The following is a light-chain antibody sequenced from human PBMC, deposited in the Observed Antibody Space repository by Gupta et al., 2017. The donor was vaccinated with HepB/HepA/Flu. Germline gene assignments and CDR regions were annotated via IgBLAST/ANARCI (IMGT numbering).Light chain of an antibody. CDR1: QSVSNSY. CDR3: QQYGSSPPKT. V-gene: IGKV3-20*01. Sequence: EIVLTQTLGTLSLSPGERATLSCRASQSVSNSYLAWFQQKPGQAPSLLIYGASTRATGIPDRFSGSGSGTNFTLTIIRLEPEDFAVYYCQQYGSSPPKTFGQGTKVEIK. J-gene: IGKJ1*01. CDR2: GAS.